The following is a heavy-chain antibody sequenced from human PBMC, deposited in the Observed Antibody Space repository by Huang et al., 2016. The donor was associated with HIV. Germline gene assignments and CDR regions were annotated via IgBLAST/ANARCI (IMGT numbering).Heavy chain of an antibody. D-gene: IGHD3-3*01. J-gene: IGHJ1*01. Sequence: LQESGPGLVGPSETLSLTCAVSGDSINSNTFYWGWIRRPPGKALEWIGSIYYSGTKDYNPALKRRARIAVDASKNRIFLHLRSVTAADTGVYYCARTGVAVSDDPEYFQHWGQGALVTIS. CDR1: GDSINSNTFY. CDR2: IYYSGTK. V-gene: IGHV4-39*02. CDR3: ARTGVAVSDDPEYFQH.